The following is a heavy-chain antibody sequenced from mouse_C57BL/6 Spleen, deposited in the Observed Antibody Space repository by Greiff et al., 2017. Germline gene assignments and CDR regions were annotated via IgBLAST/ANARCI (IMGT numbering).Heavy chain of an antibody. CDR1: GYTFTSYD. CDR3: ARQGWDGY. CDR2: IYPRDGST. J-gene: IGHJ2*01. Sequence: VKLVESVPELVKPGASVKLSCKASGYTFTSYDINWVKQRPGQGLEWIGWIYPRDGSTKYNEKFKGKATLTVDTSSSTAYMELHSLTSEDSAVYFCARQGWDGYWGQGTTLTVSS. V-gene: IGHV1-85*01. D-gene: IGHD4-1*01.